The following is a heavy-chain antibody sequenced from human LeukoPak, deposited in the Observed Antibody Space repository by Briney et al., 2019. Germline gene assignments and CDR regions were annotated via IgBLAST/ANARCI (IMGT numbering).Heavy chain of an antibody. CDR1: GYTFTSYY. J-gene: IGHJ4*02. D-gene: IGHD5-12*01. Sequence: GASVKVSCKASGYTFTSYYMHWVRQAPGQGLEWMGIINPSGGSTSYAQKFQGRVTMTRDTSTSTVYMELSSLRSEDTAVYYCARDRRYNDYDYCFDSWGQGTLVTVSS. CDR2: INPSGGST. V-gene: IGHV1-46*01. CDR3: ARDRRYNDYDYCFDS.